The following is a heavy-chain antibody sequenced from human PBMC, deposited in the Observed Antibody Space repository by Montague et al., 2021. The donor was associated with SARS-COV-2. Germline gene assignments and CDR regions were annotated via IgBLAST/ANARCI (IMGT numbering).Heavy chain of an antibody. V-gene: IGHV4-39*07. CDR2: IYYSGST. Sequence: SETLSLTCTVSGGSISSSSYYWGWIRQPPGKGLEWIGSIYYSGSTYYNPSLKSRVTISVDTSKNQFSLKLSSVTAADTAVYYWARDGSLRFEILIGPRHFSYGLDLWGQGNPVTVSS. J-gene: IGHJ6*02. CDR3: ARDGSLRFEILIGPRHFSYGLDL. CDR1: GGSISSSSYY. D-gene: IGHD3-9*01.